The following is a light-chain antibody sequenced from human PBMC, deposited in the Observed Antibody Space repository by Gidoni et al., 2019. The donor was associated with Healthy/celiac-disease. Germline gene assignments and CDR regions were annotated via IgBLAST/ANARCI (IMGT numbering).Light chain of an antibody. CDR1: SSDVGGYNY. J-gene: IGLJ3*02. V-gene: IGLV2-14*03. CDR2: DVS. CDR3: GSYTSSSTWV. Sequence: QSALTQPASVSGSPGQPITISCPGTSSDVGGYNYVSWYQQHPGKAPKLMIYDVSNRPSGVSNRFSGSKSGNTASLTISGLPAEDESDYYCGSYTSSSTWVFGGGTKLTVL.